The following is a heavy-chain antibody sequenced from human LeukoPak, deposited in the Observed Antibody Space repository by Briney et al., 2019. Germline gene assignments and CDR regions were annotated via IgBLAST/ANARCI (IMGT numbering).Heavy chain of an antibody. CDR3: ARLGLHSSSWPYFDY. J-gene: IGHJ4*02. V-gene: IGHV5-51*01. Sequence: GESLKISCKASGYSFTSYWIGWVRQMPGKGLEWMGIIYPGDSDTRYSPSFQGQVTISADKSISTAYLQWSSLKASDTAMYYCARLGLHSSSWPYFDYWGQGTLVTVSS. CDR2: IYPGDSDT. D-gene: IGHD6-13*01. CDR1: GYSFTSYW.